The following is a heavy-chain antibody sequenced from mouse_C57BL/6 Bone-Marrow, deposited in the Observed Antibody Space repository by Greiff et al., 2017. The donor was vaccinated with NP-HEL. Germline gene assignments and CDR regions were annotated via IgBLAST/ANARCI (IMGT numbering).Heavy chain of an antibody. CDR3: ARSRVRWSRYWYFDV. D-gene: IGHD2-14*01. CDR1: GYSFTDYN. CDR2: INPNHGTT. J-gene: IGHJ1*03. V-gene: IGHV1-39*01. Sequence: EVKLMESGPELVKPGASVKISCKASGYSFTDYNMNWVKQSNGKSLEWIGVINPNHGTTSYNQKFKGKATLTVDQSSSTAYMQLNSLTSEDSAVDYGARSRVRWSRYWYFDVWGTGTTVTVSS.